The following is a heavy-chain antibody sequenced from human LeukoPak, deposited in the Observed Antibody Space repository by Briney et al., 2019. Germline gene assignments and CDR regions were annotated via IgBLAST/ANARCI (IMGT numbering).Heavy chain of an antibody. CDR1: GFTFSSYA. Sequence: GGSLRLSCAASGFTFSSYAMHWVRQAPGKGLEWVAVISYDGSNKYYADSVKGRFTISRDNSKNTLYLQMNSLRAEDTAVYYCARDHGGSYGYLADYWGQGTLVTVSS. CDR2: ISYDGSNK. D-gene: IGHD5-18*01. CDR3: ARDHGGSYGYLADY. J-gene: IGHJ4*02. V-gene: IGHV3-30*04.